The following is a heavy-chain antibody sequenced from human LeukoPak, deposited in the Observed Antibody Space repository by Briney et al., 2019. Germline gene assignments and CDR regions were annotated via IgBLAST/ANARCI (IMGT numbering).Heavy chain of an antibody. J-gene: IGHJ4*02. CDR2: ISYDEGNK. Sequence: GGSLRLSCAASGFTFSSYGMHWVRQAPGKGLEWVAVISYDEGNKYYADSVKGRFTISRDNSKNTLYLQMNSLRAEDTAVYYCAKSGKAYFDYWGQGTLVTLSS. V-gene: IGHV3-30*18. CDR3: AKSGKAYFDY. CDR1: GFTFSSYG. D-gene: IGHD3-10*01.